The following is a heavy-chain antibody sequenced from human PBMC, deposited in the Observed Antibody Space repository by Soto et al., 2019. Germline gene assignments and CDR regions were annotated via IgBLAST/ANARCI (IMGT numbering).Heavy chain of an antibody. Sequence: QVQLQESGPGLVKPSGTLSLTCAVSGGSISSSNWWSWVRQPPGKGLEWIGEIYHSGSTNYNPSLKSRVTLSVDKSKNQFSLKLSSVTAADTAVYYCARGIVEYQMLSRWFDPWGQGTLVTVSS. V-gene: IGHV4-4*02. CDR3: ARGIVEYQMLSRWFDP. D-gene: IGHD2-2*01. CDR1: GGSISSSNW. CDR2: IYHSGST. J-gene: IGHJ5*02.